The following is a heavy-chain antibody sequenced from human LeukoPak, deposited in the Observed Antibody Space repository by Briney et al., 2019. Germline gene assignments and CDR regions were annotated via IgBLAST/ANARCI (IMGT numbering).Heavy chain of an antibody. V-gene: IGHV1-2*02. Sequence: ASVKVSCKASGYTFTGYYIHWVRQAPGQGLEWMGWINPNSGGTNYAQKFQGRVTMTRDTSISTAYMELSRLRSDDTAVYYCARGDYYYDSSGAGGIFQDYWGQGTLVTVSS. J-gene: IGHJ4*02. CDR1: GYTFTGYY. CDR3: ARGDYYYDSSGAGGIFQDY. CDR2: INPNSGGT. D-gene: IGHD3-22*01.